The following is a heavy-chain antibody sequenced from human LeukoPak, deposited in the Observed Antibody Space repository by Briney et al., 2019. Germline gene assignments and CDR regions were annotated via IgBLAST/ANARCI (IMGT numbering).Heavy chain of an antibody. CDR2: IKQDGTEK. CDR1: GFTFSSYW. CDR3: ARHNYDFWSVYMDV. Sequence: HPGGSLRLSCAASGFTFSSYWMSWVRQAPGKVLEWLANIKQDGTEKYYVDSVKGRFTISRDNAKNSLYLQMNSLRAEDTSVYNCARHNYDFWSVYMDVWGKGTTVTVSS. V-gene: IGHV3-7*01. J-gene: IGHJ6*03. D-gene: IGHD3-3*01.